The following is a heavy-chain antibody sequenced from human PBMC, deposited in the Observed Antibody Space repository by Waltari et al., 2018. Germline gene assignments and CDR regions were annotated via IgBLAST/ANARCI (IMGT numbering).Heavy chain of an antibody. J-gene: IGHJ4*02. V-gene: IGHV3-23*01. Sequence: EVQLLESGGGLVQPGESLRLSCAASGFTFSTYAMNWVRQASGKGLEWVSTEDNSVGRTFYAASVQGRFTISRDNLRNTVYLQMNSLRAEDTALYYCTKDRQSIQFEYWGQGILVTVSS. D-gene: IGHD6-19*01. CDR3: TKDRQSIQFEY. CDR1: GFTFSTYA. CDR2: EDNSVGRT.